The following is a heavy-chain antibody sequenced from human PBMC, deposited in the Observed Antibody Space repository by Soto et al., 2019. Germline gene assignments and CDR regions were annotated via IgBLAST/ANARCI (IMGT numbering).Heavy chain of an antibody. Sequence: TLSLTCDVSGVSISSGNWWSWVRQPPGKGLEWIAEVYNDGSANYHPSLESRATISVDRSKNQFSLRLSSVTAADTGKYYCARLVYDSRLNYLYFDHWGQGTLVTVSS. J-gene: IGHJ4*02. V-gene: IGHV4-4*02. CDR2: VYNDGSA. CDR1: GVSISSGNW. D-gene: IGHD3-22*01. CDR3: ARLVYDSRLNYLYFDH.